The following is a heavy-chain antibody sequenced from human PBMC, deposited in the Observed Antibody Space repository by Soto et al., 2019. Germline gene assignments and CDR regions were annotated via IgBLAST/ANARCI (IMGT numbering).Heavy chain of an antibody. Sequence: GASVKASCKASGYTFTCYGISWVRQAPGQGLEWMGWISAYNGNTNYAQKLQGRVTMTTDTSTSTAYMELRSLRSDDTAVYYCARGGFMSSSPGRFDYWGQRTLVTVSS. CDR1: GYTFTCYG. CDR2: ISAYNGNT. V-gene: IGHV1-18*01. D-gene: IGHD6-6*01. CDR3: ARGGFMSSSPGRFDY. J-gene: IGHJ4*02.